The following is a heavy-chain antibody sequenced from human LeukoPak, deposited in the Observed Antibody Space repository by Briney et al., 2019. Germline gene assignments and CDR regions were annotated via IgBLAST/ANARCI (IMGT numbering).Heavy chain of an antibody. V-gene: IGHV3-48*01. CDR3: ARDRAGYYYYYMDV. J-gene: IGHJ6*03. D-gene: IGHD5-24*01. CDR2: ISSSSSTI. CDR1: GFTFSSYS. Sequence: PGGSLRLSCAASGFTFSSYSMNWVRQAPGKGLEWVSYISSSSSTIYYADSVKGRFTISRDNAKNSLYLQMNSLRAEDTAVYYCARDRAGYYYYYMDVWGKGTTVTVSS.